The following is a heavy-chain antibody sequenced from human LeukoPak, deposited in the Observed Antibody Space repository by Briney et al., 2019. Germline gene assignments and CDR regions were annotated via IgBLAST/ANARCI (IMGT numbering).Heavy chain of an antibody. Sequence: AAVKVSCKASGYTFTSYGISCVRQAPGQGLEWMGWINPYNGNTNYAQKLQGRVTMTTDTSTSTAYMELRSLRSDDTAVYYCARVAAADYFDYWGQGTLVTVSS. CDR1: GYTFTSYG. V-gene: IGHV1-18*01. CDR3: ARVAAADYFDY. J-gene: IGHJ4*02. D-gene: IGHD6-13*01. CDR2: INPYNGNT.